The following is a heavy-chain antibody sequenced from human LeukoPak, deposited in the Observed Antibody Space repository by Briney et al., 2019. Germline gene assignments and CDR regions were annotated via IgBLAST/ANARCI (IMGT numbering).Heavy chain of an antibody. CDR1: GGSISSYY. CDR2: IYTSGST. J-gene: IGHJ5*02. CDR3: ARHRPRIAAAGTSWFDP. Sequence: SETLSLTCTVSGGSISSYYWSWIRQPPGKGLEWIGYIYTSGSTNYNPSLKSRVTISVDTSKSQFSLKLSSVTTADTAVYYCARHRPRIAAAGTSWFDPWGQGTLVTVSS. D-gene: IGHD6-13*01. V-gene: IGHV4-4*09.